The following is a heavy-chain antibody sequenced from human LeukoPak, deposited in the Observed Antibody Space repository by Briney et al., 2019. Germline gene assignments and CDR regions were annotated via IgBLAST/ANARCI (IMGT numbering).Heavy chain of an antibody. CDR3: TGGRCSSTTCSGVDY. CDR2: IKSKGDGGTT. D-gene: IGHD2-2*01. V-gene: IGHV3-15*01. J-gene: IGHJ4*02. CDR1: GFAFSKAW. Sequence: GGSLRLSCAASGFAFSKAWMSWVRQAPGKGLEWVGRIKSKGDGGTTDYAAPVKGRFTISRDDSKTTLYLQMNSLKTEDTAVYYCTGGRCSSTTCSGVDYWGQGTLVTLSS.